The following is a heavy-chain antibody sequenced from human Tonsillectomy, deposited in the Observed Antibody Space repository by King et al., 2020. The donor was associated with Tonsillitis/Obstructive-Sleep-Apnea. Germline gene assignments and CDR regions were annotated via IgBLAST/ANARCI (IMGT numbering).Heavy chain of an antibody. CDR3: ARGRGYYAAIDY. V-gene: IGHV4-4*07. CDR2: IYISGST. J-gene: IGHJ4*02. Sequence: VQLQESGPGLVKPSETLSLTCTVSGGSISSYYWSWIRQPAGKGLEWIGCIYISGSTNYNPSLKSRVTMSGDTSKNQFSLKLRSVTAADTAIYYCARGRGYYAAIDYWGQGTLVTVSS. D-gene: IGHD3-22*01. CDR1: GGSISSYY.